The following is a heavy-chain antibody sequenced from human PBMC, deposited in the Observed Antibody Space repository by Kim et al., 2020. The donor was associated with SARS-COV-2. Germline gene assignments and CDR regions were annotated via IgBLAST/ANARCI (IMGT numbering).Heavy chain of an antibody. Sequence: SETLSLTCAVYGGSFSGYYWSWIRQPPGKGLEWIGEINHSGSTNYNPSLKSRVTISVDTSKNQFSLKLSSVTAADTAVYYCARVYYYYGMDVWGQGTTVTVSS. V-gene: IGHV4-34*01. CDR2: INHSGST. CDR3: ARVYYYYGMDV. J-gene: IGHJ6*02. CDR1: GGSFSGYY.